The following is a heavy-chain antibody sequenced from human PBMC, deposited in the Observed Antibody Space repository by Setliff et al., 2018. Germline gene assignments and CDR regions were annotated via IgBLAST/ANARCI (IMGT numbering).Heavy chain of an antibody. CDR1: GGSISSSSHY. CDR3: RVWVDMIEVDS. V-gene: IGHV4-39*01. J-gene: IGHJ4*02. D-gene: IGHD3-22*01. Sequence: SETLSLTCTVSGGSISSSSHYWGWIRQPPGKGLEWIGEINHSGSTNYNPSLKSRVTMSVDTSKNQFSLKLTSVTAADTAVYYCRVWVDMIEVDSWAQGTLVTVSS. CDR2: INHSGST.